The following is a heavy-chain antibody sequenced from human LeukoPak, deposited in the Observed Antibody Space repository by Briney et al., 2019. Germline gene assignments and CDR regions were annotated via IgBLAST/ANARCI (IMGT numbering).Heavy chain of an antibody. Sequence: GGSLILSCAASGFTFSSYSMNWVRQAPGKGLEWVSSISSTSNYIDYADSVKGRFTISRDNAKNSLYLQMNSLGAEDTAVYYCARVKFEELLREASDYWGQGTLVTVSS. CDR1: GFTFSSYS. J-gene: IGHJ4*02. CDR2: ISSTSNYI. D-gene: IGHD3-10*01. V-gene: IGHV3-21*01. CDR3: ARVKFEELLREASDY.